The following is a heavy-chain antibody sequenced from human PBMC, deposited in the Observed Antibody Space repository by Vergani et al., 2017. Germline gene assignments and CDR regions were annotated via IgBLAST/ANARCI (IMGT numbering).Heavy chain of an antibody. J-gene: IGHJ4*02. CDR1: GGSISSSSYY. D-gene: IGHD4-17*01. V-gene: IGHV4-39*07. Sequence: QLQLQESGPGLVKPSETLSLTCTVSGGSISSSSYYWGWIRQPPGKGLEWIGSIYYSGSTNYNPSLKSRVTISVDTSKNQFSLKLSSVTAADTAVYYCATKGGYGDYYYFDYWGQGTLVTVSS. CDR2: IYYSGST. CDR3: ATKGGYGDYYYFDY.